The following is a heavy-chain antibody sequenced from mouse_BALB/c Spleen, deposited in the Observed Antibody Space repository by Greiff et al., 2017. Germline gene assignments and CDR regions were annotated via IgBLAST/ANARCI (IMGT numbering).Heavy chain of an antibody. Sequence: EVNVVESGGGLVQPGGSRKLSCAASGFTFSDYGMAWVRQAPGKGPEWVAFISNLAYSIYYADTVTGRFTISRENAKNTLYLEMSSLRSEDTAMYYCARVFDYYAMDYWGQGTSVTVSS. CDR2: ISNLAYSI. J-gene: IGHJ4*01. CDR3: ARVFDYYAMDY. V-gene: IGHV5-15*02. CDR1: GFTFSDYG.